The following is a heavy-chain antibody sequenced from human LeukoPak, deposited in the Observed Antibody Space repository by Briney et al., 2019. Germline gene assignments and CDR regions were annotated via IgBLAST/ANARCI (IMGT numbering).Heavy chain of an antibody. CDR3: ARVSGYYSVVYFDY. CDR2: ISSSGSTI. D-gene: IGHD3-22*01. CDR1: GFTFSSYE. Sequence: GGSLRLSCAASGFTFSSYEMNWVRQAPGKGLEWVSYISSSGSTIYYADSVKGRFTTSRDNAKNSLYLQMNSLRAEDTAVYYCARVSGYYSVVYFDYWGQGTLVTVSS. V-gene: IGHV3-48*03. J-gene: IGHJ4*02.